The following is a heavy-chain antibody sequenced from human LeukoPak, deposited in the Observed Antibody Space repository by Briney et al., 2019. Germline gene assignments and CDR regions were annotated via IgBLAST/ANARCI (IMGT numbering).Heavy chain of an antibody. CDR3: AKDMTVVVAAGLFDY. Sequence: PGRSLRLSCAASGFTFSSYGMHWVRQAPGKGLEWVAVISYDGSNKYYADSVKGRFTISRDNSKNTLYLQMNSLRAEDTAVYYCAKDMTVVVAAGLFDYWGQGTLVTVSS. D-gene: IGHD2-15*01. V-gene: IGHV3-30*18. J-gene: IGHJ4*02. CDR1: GFTFSSYG. CDR2: ISYDGSNK.